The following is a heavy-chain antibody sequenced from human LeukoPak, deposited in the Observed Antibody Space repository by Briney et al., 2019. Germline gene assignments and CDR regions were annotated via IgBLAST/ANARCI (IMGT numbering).Heavy chain of an antibody. D-gene: IGHD3-9*01. Sequence: ASVKVSCKASGYTFTSYYMHWVRQAPGQGLEWMGIINPSGGSTSYAQKFQGRVTMTRDTSTSTVYMELGSLRSEDTAVYYCARTSQYYDILTGYQPHNWFDPWGQGTLVTVSS. CDR3: ARTSQYYDILTGYQPHNWFDP. V-gene: IGHV1-46*01. CDR1: GYTFTSYY. CDR2: INPSGGST. J-gene: IGHJ5*02.